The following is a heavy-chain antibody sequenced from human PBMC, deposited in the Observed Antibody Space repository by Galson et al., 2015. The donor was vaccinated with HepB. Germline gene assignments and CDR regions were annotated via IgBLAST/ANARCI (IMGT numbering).Heavy chain of an antibody. Sequence: SLRLSCAASGFTFSSYGMHWVRQAPGKGLEWVAVIWYDGSNKYYADSVKGRFTISRDNSKNTLYLQMNSLRAEDTAVYYCARTYYDYIWGSYRQVYYMDVWGKGTTVTVSS. V-gene: IGHV3-33*01. D-gene: IGHD3-16*02. CDR2: IWYDGSNK. J-gene: IGHJ6*03. CDR3: ARTYYDYIWGSYRQVYYMDV. CDR1: GFTFSSYG.